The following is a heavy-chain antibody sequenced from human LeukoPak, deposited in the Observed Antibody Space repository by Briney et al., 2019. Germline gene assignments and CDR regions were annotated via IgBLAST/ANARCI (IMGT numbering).Heavy chain of an antibody. D-gene: IGHD4-23*01. CDR2: IIPIFGTA. Sequence: SVKVSCKASGGTFSSYAISWVRQAPGQGLGWMGRIIPIFGTANYAQKFQGRVTITTDESTSTAYMELSSLRSEDTAVYYCASSGGNSGRDYWGQGTLVTVSS. CDR1: GGTFSSYA. V-gene: IGHV1-69*05. J-gene: IGHJ4*02. CDR3: ASSGGNSGRDY.